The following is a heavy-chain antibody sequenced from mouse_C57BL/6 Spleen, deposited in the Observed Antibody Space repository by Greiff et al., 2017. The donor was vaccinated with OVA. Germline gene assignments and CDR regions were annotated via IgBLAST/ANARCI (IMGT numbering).Heavy chain of an antibody. CDR2: IWSGGST. CDR1: GFSLTSYG. CDR3: AQDPFAY. Sequence: VQVVESGPGLVQPSQSLSITCTVSGFSLTSYGVHWVRQSPGKGLEWLGVIWSGGSTDYNAAFISRLSISKDNSKSQVFFKMNSLQADDTAIYYCAQDPFAYWGQGTLVTVSA. V-gene: IGHV2-2*01. J-gene: IGHJ3*01.